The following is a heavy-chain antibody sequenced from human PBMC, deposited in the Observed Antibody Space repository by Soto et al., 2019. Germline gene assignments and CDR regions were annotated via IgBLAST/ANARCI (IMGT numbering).Heavy chain of an antibody. Sequence: GGSLRLSCEASGFTFRTFGMHWVRQAPGKGLEWVALIRNDGTEMYYADSVKGRFTMTTDTSTSTAYMELRSLRSDDTAVYYCARDLSWPSGYKELVDNWFDPWGQGTLVTVSS. J-gene: IGHJ5*02. D-gene: IGHD6-6*01. V-gene: IGHV3-30*02. CDR2: IRNDGTEM. CDR1: GFTFRTFG. CDR3: ARDLSWPSGYKELVDNWFDP.